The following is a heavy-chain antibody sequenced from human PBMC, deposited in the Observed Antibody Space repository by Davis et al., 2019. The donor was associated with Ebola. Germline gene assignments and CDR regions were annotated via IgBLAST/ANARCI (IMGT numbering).Heavy chain of an antibody. CDR1: GFSFSSFA. D-gene: IGHD2-2*01. CDR2: INHSGST. J-gene: IGHJ4*02. CDR3: ARGQGYCSSTSCYGGSFDY. V-gene: IGHV4-34*01. Sequence: ESLKISCAASGFSFSSFAMHWVRQPPGKGLEWIGEINHSGSTNYNPSLKSRVTISVDTSKNQFSLKLSSVTAADTAVYYCARGQGYCSSTSCYGGSFDYWGQGTLVTVSS.